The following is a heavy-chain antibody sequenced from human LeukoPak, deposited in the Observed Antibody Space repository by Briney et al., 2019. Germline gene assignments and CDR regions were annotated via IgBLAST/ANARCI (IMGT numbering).Heavy chain of an antibody. Sequence: PGGSLRLSCAASGFTFDDYGMSWVRQAPGKGLEWVSGINWNGGSTGYADSVKGRFTISRDNSKNTLYLQMNSLRAEDTAVYYCATHYWKWELPSPVHYWGQGTLVTVSS. J-gene: IGHJ4*02. CDR3: ATHYWKWELPSPVHY. D-gene: IGHD1-26*01. CDR1: GFTFDDYG. V-gene: IGHV3-20*04. CDR2: INWNGGST.